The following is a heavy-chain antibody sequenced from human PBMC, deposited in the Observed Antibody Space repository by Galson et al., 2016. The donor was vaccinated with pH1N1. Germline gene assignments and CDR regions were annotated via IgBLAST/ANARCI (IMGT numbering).Heavy chain of an antibody. Sequence: TLSLTCTVSGGSSSSGGYFWTWIRQHPGEGLQWIGYIHYDGRNNYNPSLKSRVSISLDTSEDQFSLELRSVPAADTAVYYCATIPTEYQKPFGWFDPWGQGTLVIVSS. D-gene: IGHD2-2*01. CDR3: ATIPTEYQKPFGWFDP. V-gene: IGHV4-31*03. CDR1: GGSSSSGGYF. J-gene: IGHJ5*02. CDR2: IHYDGRN.